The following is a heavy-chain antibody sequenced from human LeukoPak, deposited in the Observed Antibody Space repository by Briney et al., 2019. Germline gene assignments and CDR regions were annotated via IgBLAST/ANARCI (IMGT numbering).Heavy chain of an antibody. CDR1: GGTFSSYA. Sequence: ASVKVSCKASGGTFSSYAISWVRQAPGQGLEWMGGIIPIFGTANYAQKFQGRVTMTTDTSTSTAYMELRSLRSDDTAVYYCARGRLSYGDLYYYYYMDVWGKGTTVTISS. J-gene: IGHJ6*03. CDR2: IIPIFGTA. CDR3: ARGRLSYGDLYYYYYMDV. D-gene: IGHD4-17*01. V-gene: IGHV1-69*05.